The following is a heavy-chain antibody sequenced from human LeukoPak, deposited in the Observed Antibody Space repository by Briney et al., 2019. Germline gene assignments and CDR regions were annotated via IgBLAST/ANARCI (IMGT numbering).Heavy chain of an antibody. D-gene: IGHD5-24*01. Sequence: GGSLRLSCIGSGFTFGDFAVSWFRQAPGKGLEWAGFIRSKANGGTTEYAASVKGRFTISRDDSKSIAYLQVSSLKTEDTAVYYCTRRDGYIFDHWGQGILVTVPS. CDR3: TRRDGYIFDH. CDR2: IRSKANGGTT. J-gene: IGHJ4*02. CDR1: GFTFGDFA. V-gene: IGHV3-49*03.